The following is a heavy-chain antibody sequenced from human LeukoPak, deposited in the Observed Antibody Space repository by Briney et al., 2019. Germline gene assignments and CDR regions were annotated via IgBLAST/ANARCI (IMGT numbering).Heavy chain of an antibody. CDR2: ISGSGGST. J-gene: IGHJ4*02. V-gene: IGHV3-23*01. CDR3: AKDIEFIVGATDY. CDR1: GFTFSSYA. Sequence: GGSLRLSCAASGFTFSSYAMSWVRQAPGKGLEWVSAISGSGGSTYYADSVKGRFTISRDNSKNTLYLQMNSPRAEDTAVYYCAKDIEFIVGATDYWGQGTLVTVSS. D-gene: IGHD1-26*01.